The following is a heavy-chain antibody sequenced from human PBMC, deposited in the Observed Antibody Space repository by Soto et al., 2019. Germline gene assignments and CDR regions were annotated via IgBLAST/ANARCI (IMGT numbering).Heavy chain of an antibody. CDR2: VNSDGSSA. CDR1: GVTFNTHW. CDR3: ARGLKNYYGMDV. J-gene: IGHJ6*02. Sequence: GGSLRLSCAASGVTFNTHWMHWVRQAPGKGLVWVSRVNSDGSSAYYADPVMGRFTTSRDNAKNTVYLQMNSLRAEDTALYYCARGLKNYYGMDVWGQGTTVTVSS. V-gene: IGHV3-74*01.